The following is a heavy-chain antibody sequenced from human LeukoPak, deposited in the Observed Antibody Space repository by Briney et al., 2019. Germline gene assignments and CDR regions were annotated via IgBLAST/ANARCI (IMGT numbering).Heavy chain of an antibody. V-gene: IGHV4-34*01. Sequence: GSLRLSCAASGFTFSNYNFYWVRQAPGKGLEWIGEINHSGSTNYNPSLKSRVTISVDTSKNQFSLKLSSVTAADTAVYYCARGTYWIQLWLPYGMDVWGQGTTVTVSS. CDR3: ARGTYWIQLWLPYGMDV. CDR1: GFTFSNYN. D-gene: IGHD5-18*01. CDR2: INHSGST. J-gene: IGHJ6*02.